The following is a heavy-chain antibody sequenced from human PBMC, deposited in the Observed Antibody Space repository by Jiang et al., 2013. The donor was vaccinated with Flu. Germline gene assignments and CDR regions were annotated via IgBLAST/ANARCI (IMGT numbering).Heavy chain of an antibody. CDR1: GYTFTSYY. CDR2: INPSGGST. Sequence: SGAEVKKPGASVKVSCKASGYTFTSYYMHWVRQAPGQGLEWMGIINPSGGSTSYAQKFQGRVTMTRGTSTSTVYMEVSSLRSEDTAVYYCARGGDTMVRGATYYYYGMDVWGQGTTVTVSS. V-gene: IGHV1-46*01. D-gene: IGHD3-10*01. J-gene: IGHJ6*02. CDR3: ARGGDTMVRGATYYYYGMDV.